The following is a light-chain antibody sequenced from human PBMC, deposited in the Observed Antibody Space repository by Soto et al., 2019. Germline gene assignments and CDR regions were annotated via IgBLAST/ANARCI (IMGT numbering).Light chain of an antibody. CDR2: AAS. CDR1: QTLNRNY. CDR3: QQYDASKT. V-gene: IGKV3-20*01. Sequence: EIVLTQSPGTLSLSPGERATLSCRASQTLNRNYLAWYQQRPGQAPRLLICAASSRATGIPDRFSGSGSGTDFTLTISRLEPEDFAVYYCQQYDASKTFGQGTRVE. J-gene: IGKJ1*01.